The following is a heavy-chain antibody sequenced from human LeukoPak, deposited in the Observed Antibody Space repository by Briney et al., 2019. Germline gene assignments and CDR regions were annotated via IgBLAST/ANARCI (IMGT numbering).Heavy chain of an antibody. D-gene: IGHD5-12*01. Sequence: ASVKVSCKASGYTLTGYYMHWVRQAPGQGLEWMGWINPNSGGTNYAQKFQGRVTMTRDTSISTAYMELSRLRSDDTAVYYCARPRGYSGYDLDYWGQGTLVTVSS. V-gene: IGHV1-2*02. CDR3: ARPRGYSGYDLDY. CDR2: INPNSGGT. J-gene: IGHJ4*02. CDR1: GYTLTGYY.